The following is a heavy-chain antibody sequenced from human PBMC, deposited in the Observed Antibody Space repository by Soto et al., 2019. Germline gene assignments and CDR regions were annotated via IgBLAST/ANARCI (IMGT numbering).Heavy chain of an antibody. CDR2: IIPILAIT. J-gene: IGHJ5*02. V-gene: IGHV1-69*02. Sequence: QVQLVQSGAEVKQPGSSVKVSCKASGGTFASYTFTWVRQAPGQGLEWMGRIIPILAITNYAQQFQGRVTITADEATSTAYMGLTNLRSDDTAIYYCARGGRAGYCETTACYDWCDPWGQGTLVTVSS. D-gene: IGHD2-15*01. CDR3: ARGGRAGYCETTACYDWCDP. CDR1: GGTFASYT.